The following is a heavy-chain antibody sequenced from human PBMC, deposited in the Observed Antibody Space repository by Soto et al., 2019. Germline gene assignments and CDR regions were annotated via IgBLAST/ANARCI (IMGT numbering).Heavy chain of an antibody. D-gene: IGHD3-10*01. CDR1: GFSLSTTGVV. Sequence: QITLKGSGPTLGNPTQPLPLTCSSSGFSLSTTGVVGGWIRQSPGKALEWLAIIYWDNDKRYSPSLKSRVTITKDTSKNQVVLTVTNMDPVDTGTYYCARSLWFGELHWGQGALVTVSS. V-gene: IGHV2-5*02. CDR3: ARSLWFGELH. J-gene: IGHJ4*02. CDR2: IYWDNDK.